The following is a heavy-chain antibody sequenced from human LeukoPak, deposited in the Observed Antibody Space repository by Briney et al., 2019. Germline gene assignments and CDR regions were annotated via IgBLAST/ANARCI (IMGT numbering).Heavy chain of an antibody. Sequence: GASVKVSCKASGGTFSSYAISWVRQAPGQGLEWMGGIIAIFGTANYAQKFQGRVTITTDESTSTAYMELSSLRSEDTAVYYCARVGGTYYYDSSGYYWPSMDVWGKGTTVTVSS. V-gene: IGHV1-69*05. CDR1: GGTFSSYA. D-gene: IGHD3-22*01. CDR2: IIAIFGTA. CDR3: ARVGGTYYYDSSGYYWPSMDV. J-gene: IGHJ6*03.